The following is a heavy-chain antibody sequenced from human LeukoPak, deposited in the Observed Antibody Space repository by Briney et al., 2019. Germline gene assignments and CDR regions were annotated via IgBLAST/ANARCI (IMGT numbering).Heavy chain of an antibody. D-gene: IGHD2-15*01. J-gene: IGHJ4*02. CDR1: GLTFNNAW. V-gene: IGHV3-15*01. CDR3: SRGGGTHDY. Sequence: GGSLGLSCAASGLTFNNAWMSWLRQAPGKGLEWFGRIRSRSAGGTTDYGEPVKGRFTISRDDSKNTLYLQMNSLKTDDTVVYYCSRGGGTHDYWGQGTLVTVSS. CDR2: IRSRSAGGTT.